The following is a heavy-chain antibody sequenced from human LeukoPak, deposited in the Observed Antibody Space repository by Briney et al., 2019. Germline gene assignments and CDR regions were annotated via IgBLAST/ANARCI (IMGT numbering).Heavy chain of an antibody. CDR2: ISGSAHDV. V-gene: IGHV3-11*01. J-gene: IGHJ4*02. Sequence: GGSLRFSCAASGFTFSDFYMTWIRQAPGKGLELLSYISGSAHDVNYIDSVRGRFTISRDNAKNSLYLHMNSLTVEDTAVYYCSRDPRHNDYWGQGTLVTVSS. CDR1: GFTFSDFY. CDR3: SRDPRHNDY.